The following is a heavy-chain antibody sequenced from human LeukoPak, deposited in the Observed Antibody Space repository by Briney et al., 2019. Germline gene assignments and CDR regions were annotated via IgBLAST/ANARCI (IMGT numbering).Heavy chain of an antibody. CDR3: ARELGRYCSSTSCAQGIDY. D-gene: IGHD2-2*01. Sequence: SETLSLTCTVSGGSISSGSYYWSWIRQPAGKGLEWIGRIYTSGSTNYNPSLKIPISISVSTSNDQFPLNISPATATATPVCDCARELGRYCSSTSCAQGIDYWGQGTLVTVSS. CDR1: GGSISSGSYY. J-gene: IGHJ4*02. V-gene: IGHV4-61*02. CDR2: IYTSGST.